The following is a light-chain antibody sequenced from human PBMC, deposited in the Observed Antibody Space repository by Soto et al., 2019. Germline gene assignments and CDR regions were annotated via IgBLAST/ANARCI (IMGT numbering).Light chain of an antibody. CDR3: QQYNSYPWT. CDR2: KAS. Sequence: DXQMTQSPSTLSASVGDRVTITCRASQSISSWLAWYQQKPGKAPKLLINKASYLESGVPSRFSGSGSGTEFTLTISSLQPDDFATYYCQQYNSYPWTFGQGTKVEIK. CDR1: QSISSW. J-gene: IGKJ1*01. V-gene: IGKV1-5*03.